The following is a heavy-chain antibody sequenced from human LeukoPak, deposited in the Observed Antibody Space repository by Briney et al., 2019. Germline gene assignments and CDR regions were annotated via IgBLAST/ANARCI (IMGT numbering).Heavy chain of an antibody. J-gene: IGHJ4*02. CDR1: GGPISSYY. CDR2: NYTSGST. Sequence: PSETLSLTCTVSGGPISSYYWSWTRQPPGKALEWIGYNYTSGSTNYNPSLKSRVTISVDTSKNQFSLKLSSVTAADTAVYYCARAKPRQRYFDYWGQGTLVTVSS. V-gene: IGHV4-4*09. CDR3: ARAKPRQRYFDY.